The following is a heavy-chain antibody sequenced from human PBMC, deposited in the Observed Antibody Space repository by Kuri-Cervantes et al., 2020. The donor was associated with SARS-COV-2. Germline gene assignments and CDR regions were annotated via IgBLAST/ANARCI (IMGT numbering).Heavy chain of an antibody. Sequence: GGSLRLSCAASGFTFSSYSMNWVRQAPGKGLEWVAVISYDGSNKYYADSVKGRFTISRDNSKNTLYLQMNSLRAEDTAVYYCARADTAMATVDYWGQGTLVTVSS. CDR2: ISYDGSNK. CDR3: ARADTAMATVDY. J-gene: IGHJ4*02. CDR1: GFTFSSYS. D-gene: IGHD5-18*01. V-gene: IGHV3-30*05.